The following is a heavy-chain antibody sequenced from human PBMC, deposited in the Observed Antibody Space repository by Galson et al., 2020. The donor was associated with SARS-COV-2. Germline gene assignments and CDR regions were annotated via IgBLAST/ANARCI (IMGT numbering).Heavy chain of an antibody. V-gene: IGHV3-21*01. CDR1: GFPFNSYT. J-gene: IGHJ6*02. CDR2: ISSSSDYI. D-gene: IGHD3-10*02. CDR3: AREASWAMFAMDV. Sequence: GGSLRLSCLVSGFPFNSYTMNWVRQAPGKGLEWVSAISSSSDYIYNADSVKARFTISRDNAKNVLYLQMNSLRAEDTAVYYCAREASWAMFAMDVWGQGTTVTVSS.